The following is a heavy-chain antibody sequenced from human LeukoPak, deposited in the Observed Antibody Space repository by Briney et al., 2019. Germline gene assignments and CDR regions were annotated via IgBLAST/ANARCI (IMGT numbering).Heavy chain of an antibody. Sequence: SETLSLTCAVYGGSFSGYYWSWIRQPPGKGLEWIGEINHSGSTNYNPSLKSRVTISVDTSKNQFSLKLSSVTAADTAVYYCARGPATYGDYYYYYGMDVWGQGTTVTVSS. CDR2: INHSGST. CDR1: GGSFSGYY. J-gene: IGHJ6*02. CDR3: ARGPATYGDYYYYYGMDV. D-gene: IGHD4-17*01. V-gene: IGHV4-34*01.